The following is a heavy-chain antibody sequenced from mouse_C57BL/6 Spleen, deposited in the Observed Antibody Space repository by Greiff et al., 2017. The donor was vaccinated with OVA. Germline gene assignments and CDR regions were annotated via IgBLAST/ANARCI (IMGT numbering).Heavy chain of an antibody. CDR1: GYTFTSYW. D-gene: IGHD1-1*01. Sequence: QQSCKASGYTFTSYWMHWVKQRPGHGLEWIGEIDPSDSYTNYNQKFKGKSTLTVDKSSSTAYMQLSSLTSKDSAVSYCARCNGSSYGYCDYWGQGTTLTVSS. V-gene: IGHV1-69*01. CDR3: ARCNGSSYGYCDY. J-gene: IGHJ2*01. CDR2: IDPSDSYT.